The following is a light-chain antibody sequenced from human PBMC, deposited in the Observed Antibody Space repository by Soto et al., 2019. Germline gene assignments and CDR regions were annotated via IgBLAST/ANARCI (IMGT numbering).Light chain of an antibody. V-gene: IGLV2-14*01. Sequence: QSALTQPASVSGSPGQSITISCNGTSSDIGVSNWVSWYQQHPGRAPKLSIFVVSGRPSGVSDRFSGSRSDNTASLTISGLQAEDEADYYCTSHSSSGTLAVFGTGTKLTVL. CDR3: TSHSSSGTLAV. CDR2: VVS. J-gene: IGLJ1*01. CDR1: SSDIGVSNW.